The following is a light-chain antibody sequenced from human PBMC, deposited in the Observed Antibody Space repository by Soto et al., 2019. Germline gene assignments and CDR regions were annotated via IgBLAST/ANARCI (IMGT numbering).Light chain of an antibody. CDR3: QQYNGYSTWT. V-gene: IGKV1-5*01. Sequence: DIEITQRRSPLYESVGHRLTIPCPPSQSISSWLAWFQQKPGKAPKLLMYDASSLESGVPSRFSGSGSGTEFTLTISSLQPDDFATYYCQQYNGYSTWTFGQGTKVDI. J-gene: IGKJ1*01. CDR1: QSISSW. CDR2: DAS.